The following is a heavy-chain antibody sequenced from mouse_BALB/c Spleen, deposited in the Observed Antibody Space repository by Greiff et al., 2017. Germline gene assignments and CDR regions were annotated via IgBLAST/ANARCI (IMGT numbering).Heavy chain of an antibody. CDR3: ARSALYYGSNACSFDY. D-gene: IGHD1-1*01. J-gene: IGHJ2*01. Sequence: EVQVVESGGGLVQPGGSRKLSCAASGFTFSSFGMHWVRQAPEKGLEWVAYISSGSSTIYYADTVKGRFTLTGDNTKNTLSLQMTSLRSEDTAMYYCARSALYYGSNACSFDYWGQGTTLTVSS. CDR1: GFTFSSFG. V-gene: IGHV5-17*02. CDR2: ISSGSSTI.